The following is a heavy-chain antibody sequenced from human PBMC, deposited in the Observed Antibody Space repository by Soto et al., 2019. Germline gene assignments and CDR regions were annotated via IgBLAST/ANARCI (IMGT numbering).Heavy chain of an antibody. D-gene: IGHD6-13*01. CDR1: GYTFTSYG. J-gene: IGHJ5*02. CDR3: ARDLYSSSWYYWFDP. V-gene: IGHV1-18*01. Sequence: QVQLVQSGAEVKKPGASVKVSCKASGYTFTSYGISWVRQAPGQGLEWMGWISAYNGNTNYAQKLQGRVTMTTDTATSTAYMELRSLRSDDTAVYDCARDLYSSSWYYWFDPWGQGTLVTVSS. CDR2: ISAYNGNT.